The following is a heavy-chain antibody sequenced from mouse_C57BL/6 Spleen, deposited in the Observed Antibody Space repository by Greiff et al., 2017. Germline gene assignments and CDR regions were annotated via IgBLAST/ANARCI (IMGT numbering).Heavy chain of an antibody. CDR3: ARGIWLQRDYCDY. V-gene: IGHV1-50*01. J-gene: IGHJ2*01. D-gene: IGHD2-2*01. CDR2: IDPSDSYT. Sequence: QVQLQQPGAELVKPGASVKLSCKASGYTFTSYWMQWVKQRPGQGLEWIGEIDPSDSYTNYNQNFKGKAPLTVDTSSSTAYMRLSSLTSEYSAVYYCARGIWLQRDYCDYWGQGTTLTVSS. CDR1: GYTFTSYW.